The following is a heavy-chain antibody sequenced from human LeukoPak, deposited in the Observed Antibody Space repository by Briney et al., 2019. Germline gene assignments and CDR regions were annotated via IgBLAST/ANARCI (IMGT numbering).Heavy chain of an antibody. J-gene: IGHJ4*02. CDR2: ISYDGSNK. CDR1: GFTFSSYA. CDR3: ASQLPPRYSSSWYFDY. D-gene: IGHD6-13*01. Sequence: GRSLRLFCAASGFTFSSYAMHWVRQAPGKGLEWVAVISYDGSNKYYADSVKGRFTISRDNSKNTLYLQMNSLRAEDTAVYYCASQLPPRYSSSWYFDYWGQGTLVTVSS. V-gene: IGHV3-30-3*01.